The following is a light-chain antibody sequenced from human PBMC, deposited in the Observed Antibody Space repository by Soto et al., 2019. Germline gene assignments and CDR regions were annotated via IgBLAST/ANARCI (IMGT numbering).Light chain of an antibody. J-gene: IGKJ1*01. V-gene: IGKV1-39*01. CDR1: QTMNNY. Sequence: DIQMTQSPSSLSASMGDRVTITCRASQTMNNYLNWYQQKPGKAPKLLIYAASSLQSGVPSRFSGSGFGTDFTLTITSLQPEDFATYYCQQTNSKPWTFGQGTKV. CDR3: QQTNSKPWT. CDR2: AAS.